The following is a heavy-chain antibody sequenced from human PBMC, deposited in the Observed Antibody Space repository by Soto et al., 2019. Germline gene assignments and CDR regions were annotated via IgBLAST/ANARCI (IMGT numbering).Heavy chain of an antibody. Sequence: PSETLSLTCAVSGGSISSGGYSWGWIRQPPGKGLEWIGYIYHSVSTYYNPSLKSRVTISVDRSKNQFSLTLSSVTAADTAVYYCARGLITGSQYSGGWYYFDSWGQGTQVTVSS. CDR1: GGSISSGGYS. D-gene: IGHD1-26*01. J-gene: IGHJ4*02. CDR2: IYHSVST. CDR3: ARGLITGSQYSGGWYYFDS. V-gene: IGHV4-30-2*01.